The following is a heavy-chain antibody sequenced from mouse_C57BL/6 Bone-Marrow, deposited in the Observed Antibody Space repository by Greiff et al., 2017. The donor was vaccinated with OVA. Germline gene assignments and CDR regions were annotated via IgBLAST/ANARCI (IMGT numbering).Heavy chain of an antibody. CDR3: ASPAYYSNYDWFAY. V-gene: IGHV1-20*01. CDR1: GYSFTGYF. Sequence: VQLQQSGPELVKPGDSVKISCKASGYSFTGYFMNWVMQSHGKSLEWIGRINPYNGDTFYNQKFKGKATLTVDKSSSTAHMELRSLTSEDSAVYYGASPAYYSNYDWFAYWGQGTLVTVSA. D-gene: IGHD2-5*01. CDR2: INPYNGDT. J-gene: IGHJ3*01.